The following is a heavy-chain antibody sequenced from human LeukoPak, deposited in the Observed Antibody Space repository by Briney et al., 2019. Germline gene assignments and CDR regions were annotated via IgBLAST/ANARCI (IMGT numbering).Heavy chain of an antibody. CDR3: ARALAVWFGELL. Sequence: PSETLSLTCTVSGGSISSSSYYWGWIRQPPGKGLEWIGSIYYSGSTYYNPSLKSRVTISVDTSKNQFSLKLSSVTAADTAVYYCARALAVWFGELLWGQGTLVTVSS. CDR1: GGSISSSSYY. J-gene: IGHJ4*02. CDR2: IYYSGST. V-gene: IGHV4-39*07. D-gene: IGHD3-10*01.